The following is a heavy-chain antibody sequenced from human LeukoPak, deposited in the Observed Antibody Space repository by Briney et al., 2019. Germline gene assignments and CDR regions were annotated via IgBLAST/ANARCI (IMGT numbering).Heavy chain of an antibody. J-gene: IGHJ4*02. CDR1: GYTFTSYG. D-gene: IGHD5-12*01. V-gene: IGHV1-18*01. Sequence: GASVKVSCKASGYTFTSYGISWVRQAPGQGLEWMGWISAYNGNTNYAQKLQGRVAMTTDTSTSTAYMELRSLRSDDTAVYYCARDVAMDSGYAPEREFDYWGQGTLVTVSS. CDR3: ARDVAMDSGYAPEREFDY. CDR2: ISAYNGNT.